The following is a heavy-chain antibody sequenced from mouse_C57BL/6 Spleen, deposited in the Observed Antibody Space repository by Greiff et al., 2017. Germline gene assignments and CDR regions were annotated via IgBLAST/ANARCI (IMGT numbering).Heavy chain of an antibody. V-gene: IGHV1-55*01. CDR2: IYPGSGST. CDR1: GYTFTSYW. CDR3: ARSHYSGSSPYWYFDV. D-gene: IGHD1-1*01. Sequence: QVQLQQPGAELVKPGASVKMSCKASGYTFTSYWITWVKQRPGQGLEWIGDIYPGSGSTNYNETFKSKATLTVDKSSSTAYMQLSSLTSGDSAVYYCARSHYSGSSPYWYFDVWGTGTTVTVSS. J-gene: IGHJ1*03.